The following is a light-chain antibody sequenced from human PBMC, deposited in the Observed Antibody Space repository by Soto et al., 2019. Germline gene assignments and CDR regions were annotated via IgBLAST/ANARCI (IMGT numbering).Light chain of an antibody. Sequence: EIVMTQSPVTLSVSPGERATLSCTASQSVNNNVAWYQQKPGHTPRPLIYSASIGATGTPARFSGSGSGSDFTLSISSLQSEDFEVYYCQQNNKWPLTFGPGTKVDIK. V-gene: IGKV3-15*01. CDR1: QSVNNN. J-gene: IGKJ3*01. CDR2: SAS. CDR3: QQNNKWPLT.